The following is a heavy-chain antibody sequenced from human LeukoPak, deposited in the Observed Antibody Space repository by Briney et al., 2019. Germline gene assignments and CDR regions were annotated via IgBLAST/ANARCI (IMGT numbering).Heavy chain of an antibody. Sequence: ASVKVSCKASGYTFTGYYMHWVRQAPGQGLEWMGWINPNSGGTNYAQKFQGRVTMTRDTSISTAYMELSRLRSDDTAVYYCARNLYDSSGYWDYWGQGTLVTGSS. V-gene: IGHV1-2*02. D-gene: IGHD3-22*01. CDR3: ARNLYDSSGYWDY. CDR2: INPNSGGT. J-gene: IGHJ4*02. CDR1: GYTFTGYY.